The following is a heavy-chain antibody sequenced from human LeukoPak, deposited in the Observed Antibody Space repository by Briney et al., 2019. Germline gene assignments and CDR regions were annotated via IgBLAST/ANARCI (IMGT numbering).Heavy chain of an antibody. CDR3: ARVGYSSSWYIHYYYYMDV. J-gene: IGHJ6*03. CDR2: ISSSSSYI. Sequence: PGGSLTLSCAASGFTFSSYSMIWLRQAPGKGLEWVSSISSSSSYIYYADSVKGRFTISRDNAKNSLYLQMNSLRAEDTAVYYCARVGYSSSWYIHYYYYMDVWGKGTTVTISS. CDR1: GFTFSSYS. V-gene: IGHV3-21*01. D-gene: IGHD6-13*01.